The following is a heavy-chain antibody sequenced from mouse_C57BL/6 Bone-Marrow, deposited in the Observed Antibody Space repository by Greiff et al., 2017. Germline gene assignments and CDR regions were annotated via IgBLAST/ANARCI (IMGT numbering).Heavy chain of an antibody. J-gene: IGHJ4*01. D-gene: IGHD2-12*01. Sequence: LEESGAELARPGASVKMSCKASGYTFTSYTMHWVKQRPGQGLEWIGYINPSSGYTKYNQKFKDKATLTADKSSSTAYMQLSSLTSEDSAVYYCARYYYNAMDNWGQAPSVTGSS. CDR1: GYTFTSYT. CDR3: ARYYYNAMDN. CDR2: INPSSGYT. V-gene: IGHV1-4*01.